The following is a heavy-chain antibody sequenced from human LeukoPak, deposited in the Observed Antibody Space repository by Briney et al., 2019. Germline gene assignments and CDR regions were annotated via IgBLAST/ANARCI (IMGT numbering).Heavy chain of an antibody. CDR3: ARDCSGGSCYAY. J-gene: IGHJ4*02. D-gene: IGHD2-15*01. CDR1: GDSISSYY. CDR2: IYYSGST. Sequence: PSETLFLTCTVYGDSISSYYWSWIRKPPGGGLEGIGYIYYSGSTNYHPSLKSRVTISVDTSKNQFSLKLSSVTAADTAVYYCARDCSGGSCYAYWGQGTLVTVSS. V-gene: IGHV4-59*01.